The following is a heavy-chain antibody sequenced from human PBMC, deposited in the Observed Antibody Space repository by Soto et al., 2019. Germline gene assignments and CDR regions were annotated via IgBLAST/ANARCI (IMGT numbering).Heavy chain of an antibody. Sequence: GGSLRLSCAASGFTFSSYWMHWVRQAPGKGLVWVSRINSDGSSTSYADSVKGRFPISRDNAKNTLYLQMNSLRAEDTAVYYCARGAAGWYDSSGYFDYWGQGTLVTVSS. CDR3: ARGAAGWYDSSGYFDY. V-gene: IGHV3-74*01. D-gene: IGHD3-22*01. CDR1: GFTFSSYW. CDR2: INSDGSST. J-gene: IGHJ4*02.